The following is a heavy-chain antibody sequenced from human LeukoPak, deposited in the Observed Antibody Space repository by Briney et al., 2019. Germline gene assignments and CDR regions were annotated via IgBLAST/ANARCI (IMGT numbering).Heavy chain of an antibody. CDR2: IRGDSSKI. CDR1: VFTSSIYS. Sequence: GGSLRLSCADSVFTSSIYSINRVRQAPGKRLEWASYIRGDSSKIYYADPVRGRFTISGYNAKNSLYLQMNSLRVEDTAVYYCARHGSGCFDHWGQGTLVTVSS. CDR3: ARHGSGCFDH. J-gene: IGHJ4*02. D-gene: IGHD6-19*01. V-gene: IGHV3-48*01.